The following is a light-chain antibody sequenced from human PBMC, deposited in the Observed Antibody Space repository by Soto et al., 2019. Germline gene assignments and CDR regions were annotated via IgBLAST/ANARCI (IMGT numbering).Light chain of an antibody. CDR2: EVS. CDR3: SSYTDSRTLFV. V-gene: IGLV2-14*01. Sequence: QSVLTQPASVSGSPGQSITISCTGTNSDVGNSDYVSWYQHHPGKAPKLMIFEVSNRPSGISDRFSGSKSGNTASLTISGLQAEDDAYYYCSSYTDSRTLFVFGTGTKVTVL. J-gene: IGLJ1*01. CDR1: NSDVGNSDY.